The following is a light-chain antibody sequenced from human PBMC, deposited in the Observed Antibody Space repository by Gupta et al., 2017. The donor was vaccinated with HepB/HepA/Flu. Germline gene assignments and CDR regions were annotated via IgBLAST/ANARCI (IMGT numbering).Light chain of an antibody. J-gene: IGLJ2*01. CDR2: DDS. V-gene: IGLV3-21*03. CDR1: NLGYNN. CDR3: QVWNSSSDHVV. Sequence: VLPQPPPVSVAPGKTARFPCGGSNLGYNNVHWYQQKPGQAPLLDVYDDSDQPSGLPERFSCSNSRNTATLIISRVEAGDEADYVYQVWNSSSDHVVFGGGTKLTVL.